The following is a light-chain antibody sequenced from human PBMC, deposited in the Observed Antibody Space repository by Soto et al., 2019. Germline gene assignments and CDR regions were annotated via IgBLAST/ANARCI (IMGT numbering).Light chain of an antibody. Sequence: QSALTQPASVSGSPGQSITISCTGTSSDVGGYNYVSWYQQHPGKAPKLMIYEVSNRPSGVSNRFSGSKSGNTASLTISGLRGEDEADYYCSSYTASSTRVFETGPKLPVL. CDR3: SSYTASSTRV. CDR2: EVS. V-gene: IGLV2-14*01. CDR1: SSDVGGYNY. J-gene: IGLJ1*01.